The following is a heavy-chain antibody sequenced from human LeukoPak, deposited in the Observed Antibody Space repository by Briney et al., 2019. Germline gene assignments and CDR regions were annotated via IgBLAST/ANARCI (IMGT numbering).Heavy chain of an antibody. J-gene: IGHJ5*02. CDR3: ARGGYYGSGNDFRFDP. V-gene: IGHV4-59*01. CDR2: IYYTGST. CDR1: GGSINSYY. Sequence: SETLSLTCTVPGGSINSYYWSWIRQPPGKGLEWIGYIYYTGSTNYNPSLKSRVTISVETSKNQFSLKLKSVTAADTAVYYCARGGYYGSGNDFRFDPWGQGTLVTVSS. D-gene: IGHD3-10*01.